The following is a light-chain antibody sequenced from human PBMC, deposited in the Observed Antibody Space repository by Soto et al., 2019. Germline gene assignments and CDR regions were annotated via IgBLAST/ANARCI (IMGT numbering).Light chain of an antibody. CDR2: GAS. CDR1: HSVSSN. Sequence: EIVMTQSPATLSVSPGERATLSCRASHSVSSNLAWYQQKPGRAPRLLIYGASTRATGIPAGFSGSGSGTEFTLTISSLQSEDFAVYYCQQYNNWPPYTFGQGTKLEIK. CDR3: QQYNNWPPYT. J-gene: IGKJ2*01. V-gene: IGKV3-15*01.